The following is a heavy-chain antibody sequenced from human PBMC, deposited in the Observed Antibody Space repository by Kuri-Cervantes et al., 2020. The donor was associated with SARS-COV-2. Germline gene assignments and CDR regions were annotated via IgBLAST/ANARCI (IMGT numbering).Heavy chain of an antibody. Sequence: ASVKVSCKASGYTFTGYYIHWVRQAPGQGLEWMGWINPNSGGTNYAQKFQGWVTMTRDTSISTAYMEVSRLTSDDTAVYYCAREARITIFGVVIRGRENPCFDPWGQGTLVTVSS. CDR2: INPNSGGT. V-gene: IGHV1-2*04. CDR1: GYTFTGYY. CDR3: AREARITIFGVVIRGRENPCFDP. J-gene: IGHJ5*02. D-gene: IGHD3-3*01.